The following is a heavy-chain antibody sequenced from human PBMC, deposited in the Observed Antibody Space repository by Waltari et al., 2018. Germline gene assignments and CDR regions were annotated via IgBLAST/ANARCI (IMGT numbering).Heavy chain of an antibody. CDR1: GVSITSPSHY. V-gene: IGHV4-39*01. CDR3: ATYIGASVGTAAFDV. D-gene: IGHD5-12*01. CDR2: MSYSGAT. Sequence: QLQLQESGPGLVKPSETLSLTCSVSGVSITSPSHYWVWIRQPPGHGLEWIGTMSYSGATYSSPSLKSRVTISRDTSKNQLSLKLGSVTAADTAVYYCATYIGASVGTAAFDVWGQGTMVTVSS. J-gene: IGHJ3*01.